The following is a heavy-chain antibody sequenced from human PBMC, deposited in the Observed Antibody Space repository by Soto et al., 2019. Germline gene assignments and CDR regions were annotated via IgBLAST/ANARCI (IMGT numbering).Heavy chain of an antibody. CDR1: VFTFTRYS. V-gene: IGHV3-21*06. J-gene: IGHJ4*02. Sequence: GGSLRLSCAASVFTFTRYSMNWVRQSPGKGLEWVSSISSTTNYIYYGDSTKGRFTISRDNAKNSLYLEMNSLRAEDTAVYYCVRESEDLPSNFDGWGQGTLVTVSS. CDR2: ISSTTNYI. CDR3: VRESEDLPSNFDG.